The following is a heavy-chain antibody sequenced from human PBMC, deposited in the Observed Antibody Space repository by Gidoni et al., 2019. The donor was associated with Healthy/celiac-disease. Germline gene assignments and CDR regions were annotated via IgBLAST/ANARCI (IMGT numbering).Heavy chain of an antibody. Sequence: VSAISGSGGSTYYADSVKGRFTISRDNSKNTLYLQMNSLRAEDTAVYYCAKSPPYGDRLFDYWGQGTLVTVSS. CDR3: AKSPPYGDRLFDY. J-gene: IGHJ4*02. V-gene: IGHV3-23*01. D-gene: IGHD4-17*01. CDR2: ISGSGGST.